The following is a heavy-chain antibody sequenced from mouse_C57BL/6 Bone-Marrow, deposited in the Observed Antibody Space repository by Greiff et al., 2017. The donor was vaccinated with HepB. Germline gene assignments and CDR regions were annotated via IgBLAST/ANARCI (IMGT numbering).Heavy chain of an antibody. CDR1: GYTFTDYE. J-gene: IGHJ1*03. V-gene: IGHV1-15*01. CDR2: IDPETGGT. CDR3: TRWGPYDYGGYFDV. Sequence: LVESGAELVRPGASVTLSCKASGYTFTDYEMHWVKQTPVHGLEWIGAIDPETGGTAYNQKFKGKAILTADKSSSTAYMELRSLTSEDSAVYYCTRWGPYDYGGYFDVWGTGTTVTVSS. D-gene: IGHD2-4*01.